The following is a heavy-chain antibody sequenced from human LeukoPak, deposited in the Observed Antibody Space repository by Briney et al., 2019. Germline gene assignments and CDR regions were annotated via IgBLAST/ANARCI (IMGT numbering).Heavy chain of an antibody. CDR3: ARGPVSSSGFFGY. CDR1: GFTFSDYH. V-gene: IGHV3-11*01. Sequence: GGSLRLSCAASGFTFSDYHMSWIRQAPGKGLEWVSYISSSGGIISYADSVKGRFTISRDNAKNSLYLQMNSLRAEDTAEYYCARGPVSSSGFFGYWGQGTLVTVSS. CDR2: ISSSGGII. J-gene: IGHJ4*02. D-gene: IGHD6-19*01.